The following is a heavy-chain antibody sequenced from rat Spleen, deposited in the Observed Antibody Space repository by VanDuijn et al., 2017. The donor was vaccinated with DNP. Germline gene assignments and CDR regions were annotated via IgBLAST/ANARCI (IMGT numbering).Heavy chain of an antibody. J-gene: IGHJ2*01. V-gene: IGHV5-7*01. CDR1: GFTFSNYD. D-gene: IGHD1-4*01. CDR2: ISYDGGST. CDR3: ANYLY. Sequence: EVQLVESGGGLVQPGRSMKLSCAASGFTFSNYDMAWVRQAPKKGLEWVATISYDGGSTYYRDSVKGRFTISRDNAKSTLYLQMESLRSEDTATYYCANYLYWGQGVMVTVSS.